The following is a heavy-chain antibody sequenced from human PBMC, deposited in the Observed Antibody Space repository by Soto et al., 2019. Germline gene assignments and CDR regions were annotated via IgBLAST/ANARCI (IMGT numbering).Heavy chain of an antibody. V-gene: IGHV3-30*18. D-gene: IGHD1-1*01. CDR2: ILYDGSNK. Sequence: QVQLVESGGGVVQPGTSLRLSCAASGFTFSNYGMHWVRQTPGKGLEWVAFILYDGSNKYYADSVKGRFTISRDNSKNTRCLQVSSLRAEDTAVYYCAKSRDAYNFYFYYGMDVWGQGTSVTVSS. CDR1: GFTFSNYG. CDR3: AKSRDAYNFYFYYGMDV. J-gene: IGHJ6*02.